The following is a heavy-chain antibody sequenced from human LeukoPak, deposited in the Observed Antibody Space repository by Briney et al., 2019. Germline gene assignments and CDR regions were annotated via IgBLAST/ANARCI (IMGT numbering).Heavy chain of an antibody. CDR3: ARPAVAGLRAGGYDY. CDR2: ISGSGGST. Sequence: GGSLRLSCAASGFTFSSYAMSWVRQAPGKGLEWVSAISGSGGSTYYADSVKGRFTISRDNSKNTLYLQMNSLRVEDTAVYYCARPAVAGLRAGGYDYWGQGTLVTVSS. V-gene: IGHV3-23*01. J-gene: IGHJ4*02. D-gene: IGHD6-19*01. CDR1: GFTFSSYA.